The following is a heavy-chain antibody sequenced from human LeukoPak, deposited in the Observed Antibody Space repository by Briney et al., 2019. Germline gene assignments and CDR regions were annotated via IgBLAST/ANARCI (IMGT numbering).Heavy chain of an antibody. D-gene: IGHD3-22*01. V-gene: IGHV1-8*01. CDR2: MNPVSGDT. Sequence: ASVKVSCKASGYTFTSYEINWVRQATGHGLEWMGWMNPVSGDTAYAQKFQGRITMTRSTSITTAYMELSSLRSEDTAVYYCARGLGSYDSSELTWPMISFWGQGTQVTVSS. CDR1: GYTFTSYE. J-gene: IGHJ4*02. CDR3: ARGLGSYDSSELTWPMISF.